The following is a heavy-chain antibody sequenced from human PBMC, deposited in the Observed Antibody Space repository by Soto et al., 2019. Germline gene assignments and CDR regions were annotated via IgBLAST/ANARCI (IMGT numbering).Heavy chain of an antibody. CDR2: ISGSGGST. CDR3: AKDAYSGTYPLHFDY. Sequence: PGWSLRLSCASSGFTFISYAMSWVRQAPGKGLEWVSAISGSGGSTYYADSVKGRFTISRDNSKNTLYLQMNSLRAEDTAVYYCAKDAYSGTYPLHFDYWGQGTLVTVSS. D-gene: IGHD1-26*01. J-gene: IGHJ4*02. CDR1: GFTFISYA. V-gene: IGHV3-23*01.